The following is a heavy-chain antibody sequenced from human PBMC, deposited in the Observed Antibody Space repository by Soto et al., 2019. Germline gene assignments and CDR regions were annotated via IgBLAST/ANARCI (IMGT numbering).Heavy chain of an antibody. J-gene: IGHJ4*02. D-gene: IGHD3-9*01. CDR1: GYTLTELS. V-gene: IGHV1-24*01. Sequence: ASLKVSCKISGYTLTELSMRCVRHTTGKGLEWMGGFDPEDGETIYAQKFQGRVTMTEDTSTDTAYMELSSLRSEDTAVYYCATSARLTYYFEYWGQGTLVTVSS. CDR2: FDPEDGET. CDR3: ATSARLTYYFEY.